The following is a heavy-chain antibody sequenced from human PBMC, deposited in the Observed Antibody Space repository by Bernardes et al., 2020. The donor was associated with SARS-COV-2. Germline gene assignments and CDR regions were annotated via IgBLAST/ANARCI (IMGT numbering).Heavy chain of an antibody. CDR3: ARDQVDTVMPRFDP. V-gene: IGHV1-2*02. D-gene: IGHD5-18*01. CDR2: INPNSGGT. Sequence: ASVKVSCKASGYTFTGYYMHWVRQAPGQGLEWMGWINPNSGGTNYAQKFQGRVTMTRDTSISTAYMELSRLRSDDTAVYYCARDQVDTVMPRFDPWGQGTLLTVSS. CDR1: GYTFTGYY. J-gene: IGHJ5*02.